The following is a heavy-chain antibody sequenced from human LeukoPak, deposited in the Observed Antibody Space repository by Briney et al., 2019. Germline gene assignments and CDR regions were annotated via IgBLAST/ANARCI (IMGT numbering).Heavy chain of an antibody. CDR1: GFTFSDHY. CDR2: ISSNGGST. Sequence: GGSLRLSCAASGFTFSDHYMTWIRQAPGKGLEYVSAISSNGGSTYYANSVKGRFTISRDNSKNTLYLQMGSLRAEDMAVYYCARVGSGWSSFDYWGQGTLVTVSS. CDR3: ARVGSGWSSFDY. V-gene: IGHV3-64*01. J-gene: IGHJ4*02. D-gene: IGHD6-19*01.